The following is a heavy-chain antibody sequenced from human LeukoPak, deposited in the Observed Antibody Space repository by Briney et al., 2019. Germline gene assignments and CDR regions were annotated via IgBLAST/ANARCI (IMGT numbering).Heavy chain of an antibody. V-gene: IGHV4-39*01. D-gene: IGHD2-21*02. Sequence: SETLPLTCTVSGGSISRSSYYWGWIRQPPGKGLEWIGSIYYSGNTYYNPSLKSRVTISVDTSKNQFSLKLSSVTAADTAVYYCARVGTYCGGDCYYFDYWGQGILVTVSS. CDR1: GGSISRSSYY. CDR2: IYYSGNT. J-gene: IGHJ4*02. CDR3: ARVGTYCGGDCYYFDY.